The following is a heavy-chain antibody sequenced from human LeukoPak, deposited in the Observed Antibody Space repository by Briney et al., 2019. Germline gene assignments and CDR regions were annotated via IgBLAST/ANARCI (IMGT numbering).Heavy chain of an antibody. Sequence: EASVKVSCKASGYTFTNYYMVWVRQAPGQGLEWMGIINPSGGSTTYAQKFQGRVTVTGDTSTNTVYMELSSLRSEDTAIYYCARGGAGDMYNFFDPWGQGTLVTVSS. CDR1: GYTFTNYY. V-gene: IGHV1-46*01. CDR2: INPSGGST. J-gene: IGHJ5*02. D-gene: IGHD3-16*01. CDR3: ARGGAGDMYNFFDP.